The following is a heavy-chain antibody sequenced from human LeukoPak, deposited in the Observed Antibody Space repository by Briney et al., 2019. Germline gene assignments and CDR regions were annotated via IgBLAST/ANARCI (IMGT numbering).Heavy chain of an antibody. D-gene: IGHD2-15*01. CDR1: GGSISSGSYW. CDR3: ARGHRSSSAYHCNAMDV. J-gene: IGHJ6*02. Sequence: SETLSLTCTVSGGSISSGSYWWSWIRQHPEKGLEWIGYVYYSGSAYYNPSLKSRVSISVDTSKNQLSLTLTSVTAADTAVYYCARGHRSSSAYHCNAMDVWGQGTTVTVSS. CDR2: VYYSGSA. V-gene: IGHV4-31*03.